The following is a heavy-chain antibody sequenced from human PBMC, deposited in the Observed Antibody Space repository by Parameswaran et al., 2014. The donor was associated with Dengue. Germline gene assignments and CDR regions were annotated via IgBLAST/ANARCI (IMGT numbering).Heavy chain of an antibody. CDR2: SIILGPP. V-gene: IGHV4-59*01. D-gene: IGHD1/OR15-1a*01. J-gene: IGHJ4*02. Sequence: RWIRQPQGRDWSGLDISIILGPPTTTLLKSRVTMSVDSSKSQFSLRFTSVTAADTAVYYCARGGTLRQEAYHYDFWGQGTLVTVSS. CDR3: ARGGTLRQEAYHYDF.